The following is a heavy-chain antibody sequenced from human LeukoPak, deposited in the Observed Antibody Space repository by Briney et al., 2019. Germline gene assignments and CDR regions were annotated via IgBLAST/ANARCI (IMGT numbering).Heavy chain of an antibody. V-gene: IGHV3-23*01. CDR3: AKSAVVVAATQVSY. CDR2: ISGSGGNT. J-gene: IGHJ4*02. Sequence: GGSLRLSCAASGFTVSSNYMSWVRQAPGKGLEWVSVISGSGGNTYYADSVKGRFTISRDNSKNTLYLQMNSLRAEDTAVYYCAKSAVVVAATQVSYWGQGTLVTVSS. CDR1: GFTVSSNY. D-gene: IGHD2-15*01.